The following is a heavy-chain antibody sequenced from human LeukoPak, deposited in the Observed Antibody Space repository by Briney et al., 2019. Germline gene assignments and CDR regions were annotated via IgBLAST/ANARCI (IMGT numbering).Heavy chain of an antibody. Sequence: SETLSLTCTVSGGSISSSSYYWGWIRQPPGKGLEWIGSIYYSGNTYYNPSLKSRVTISVDKSTNQLSLNLNSVTAADTAVYYCGRPAGLPSFAMDVWGQGTKVTVSS. CDR2: IYYSGNT. J-gene: IGHJ6*02. CDR3: GRPAGLPSFAMDV. D-gene: IGHD2-15*01. CDR1: GGSISSSSYY. V-gene: IGHV4-39*01.